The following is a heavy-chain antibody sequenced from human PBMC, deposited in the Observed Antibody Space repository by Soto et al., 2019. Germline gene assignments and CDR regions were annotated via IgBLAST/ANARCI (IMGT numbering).Heavy chain of an antibody. V-gene: IGHV1-18*01. CDR2: VSGYNRNT. CDR3: ARERQWVPLIN. CDR1: GYAFTNYG. J-gene: IGHJ4*02. D-gene: IGHD6-19*01. Sequence: QVQLVQSGVEVKMAGASVKLSCKTYGYAFTNYGVTWVRQVSGQGLEWIGWVSGYNRNTNYAQKFEDRVIMTTDTSTNTAHMELRSLRSDDTGIYYCARERQWVPLINWGRGTLLTVSP.